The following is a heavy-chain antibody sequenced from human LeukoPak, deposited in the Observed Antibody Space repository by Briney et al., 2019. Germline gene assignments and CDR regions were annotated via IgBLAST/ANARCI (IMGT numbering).Heavy chain of an antibody. CDR1: GFSFNNYR. D-gene: IGHD2-21*02. V-gene: IGHV3-7*01. CDR2: IKQDGSEK. J-gene: IGHJ6*02. CDR3: ARYCGGDCYGMDV. Sequence: GGSLRLSCVASGFSFNNYRMTWVRQAPGKGLEWVANIKQDGSEKQYVDSVKGRFAISRDNAKKSLYLQMNSLRAEDTAVYYCARYCGGDCYGMDVWGQGTTVTVSS.